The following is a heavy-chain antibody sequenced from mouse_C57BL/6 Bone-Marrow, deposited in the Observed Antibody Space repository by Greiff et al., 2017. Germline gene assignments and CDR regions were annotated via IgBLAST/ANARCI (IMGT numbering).Heavy chain of an antibody. CDR1: GYTFTSYW. D-gene: IGHD2-10*02. CDR2: IYPGSGST. J-gene: IGHJ2*01. Sequence: QVHVKQPGAELVKPGASVKMSCKASGYTFTSYWITWVKQRPGQGLEWIGDIYPGSGSTNYNEKFKSKATLTVDTSSSTAYMQLSSLTSEDSAVYYCARGGYGPYYFDYWGQGTTLTVSS. CDR3: ARGGYGPYYFDY. V-gene: IGHV1-55*01.